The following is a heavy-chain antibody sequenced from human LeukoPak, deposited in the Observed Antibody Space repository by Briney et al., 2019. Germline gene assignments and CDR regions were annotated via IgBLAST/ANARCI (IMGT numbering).Heavy chain of an antibody. J-gene: IGHJ6*03. D-gene: IGHD3-9*01. CDR1: GFTFGDYA. V-gene: IGHV3-49*03. CDR3: TRALRYFDGSYYMDV. CDR2: IRSKAYGGTT. Sequence: GGSLRLSCTASGFTFGDYAMSWFRQAPGKGLEWVGFIRSKAYGGTTEYAASVKGRFTISRDDSKSIAYLQMNSLKTEDTAVYYCTRALRYFDGSYYMDVWGKGTTVTISS.